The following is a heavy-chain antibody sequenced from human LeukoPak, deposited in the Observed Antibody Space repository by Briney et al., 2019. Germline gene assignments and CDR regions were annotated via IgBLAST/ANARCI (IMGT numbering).Heavy chain of an antibody. Sequence: PGGSLRLSCAASGFTFSSYAMSWVRQAPGKGLEWVSAISGSGGSTYYADSVKGRFTISRDNSKNTLYLQMNSLRAEDTAVYYCAKFKAYGSGRYYFDYWGQGTLVTASS. V-gene: IGHV3-23*01. D-gene: IGHD3-10*01. J-gene: IGHJ4*02. CDR2: ISGSGGST. CDR1: GFTFSSYA. CDR3: AKFKAYGSGRYYFDY.